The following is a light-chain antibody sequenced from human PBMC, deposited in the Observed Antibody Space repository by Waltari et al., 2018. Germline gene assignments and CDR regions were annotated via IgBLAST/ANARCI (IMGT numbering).Light chain of an antibody. V-gene: IGLV3-27*01. CDR1: VLAEKD. J-gene: IGLJ3*02. CDR2: KDT. CDR3: HAAAGNIWF. Sequence: SYELTQPFSVSVSPGQTATITCSGDVLAEKDVRWFQQKPGQAPILILYKDTDRASGIPERFSGSSSGSSVTLTITGALPEDEADYYCHAAAGNIWFFGGGTKLTVL.